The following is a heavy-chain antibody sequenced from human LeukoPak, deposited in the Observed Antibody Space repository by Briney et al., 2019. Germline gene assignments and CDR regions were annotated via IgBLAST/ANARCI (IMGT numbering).Heavy chain of an antibody. V-gene: IGHV4-30-4*01. CDR1: GGSISSGDYY. CDR3: TTNGWYCLDH. J-gene: IGHJ1*01. Sequence: SETLSLTCTVSGGSISSGDYYWSWIRQPPGKGLEWIGYIYYSGSTYYNPSLKSRVTISVDTSKNQFSLKLSSVTAADTAVYYCTTNGWYCLDHWGQGALVTVSS. CDR2: IYYSGST. D-gene: IGHD6-19*01.